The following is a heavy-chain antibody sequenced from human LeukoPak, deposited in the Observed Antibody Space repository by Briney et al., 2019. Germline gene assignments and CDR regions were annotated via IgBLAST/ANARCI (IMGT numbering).Heavy chain of an antibody. D-gene: IGHD3-10*01. Sequence: GGSLRLSCAGFGFTFSNFSMNWVRQAPGKGLEWVSSISTTSLYISYADSVRGRFTISRDNAKSSLSLEMNSLRAEDTAEYYCARDIYGSGWNGMDVWGQGTRSPSP. V-gene: IGHV3-21*01. CDR1: GFTFSNFS. J-gene: IGHJ6*02. CDR2: ISTTSLYI. CDR3: ARDIYGSGWNGMDV.